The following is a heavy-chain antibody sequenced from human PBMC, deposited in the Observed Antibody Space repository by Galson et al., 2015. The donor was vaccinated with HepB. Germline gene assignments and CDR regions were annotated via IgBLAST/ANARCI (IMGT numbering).Heavy chain of an antibody. CDR2: ISSSSSTI. V-gene: IGHV3-48*01. Sequence: SLRLSCAASGFTFSTYSMNWVRQAPGKGLEWVSYISSSSSTIYYADSVKGRFTISRDNAKNSLYLQMNSLRAEDTAVYYCARSRFDFWSGYDYYMDVWGEGTTVTVSS. CDR1: GFTFSTYS. CDR3: ARSRFDFWSGYDYYMDV. J-gene: IGHJ6*03. D-gene: IGHD3-3*01.